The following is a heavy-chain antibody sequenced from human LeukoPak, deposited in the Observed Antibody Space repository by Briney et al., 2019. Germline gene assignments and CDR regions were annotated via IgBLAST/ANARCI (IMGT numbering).Heavy chain of an antibody. CDR1: GGTFSSYA. V-gene: IGHV1-69*05. J-gene: IGHJ6*03. CDR2: IIPIFGTA. CDR3: ASGSVSYYYYYMDV. D-gene: IGHD3-10*01. Sequence: SVKVSCKASGGTFSSYAISWVRQAPGQGREWMGGIIPIFGTANYAQKFQGRVTITTDESTSTAYMELSSLRSEDTAVYYCASGSVSYYYYYMDVWGKGTPVTVSS.